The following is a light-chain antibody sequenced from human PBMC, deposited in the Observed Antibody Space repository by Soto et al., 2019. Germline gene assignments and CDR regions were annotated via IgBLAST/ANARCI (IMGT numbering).Light chain of an antibody. CDR3: QQGYSNPWT. J-gene: IGKJ1*01. CDR1: KTIGNY. V-gene: IGKV1-39*01. CDR2: AAS. Sequence: DIQMTQSPSTLSASVGDRVTITCRASKTIGNYLNWYQQRPGKAPNLLISAASTLQSGVPSRFSGSGSGTNFTLSLNSLQPEDFATYYCQQGYSNPWTFGQGTKVDIK.